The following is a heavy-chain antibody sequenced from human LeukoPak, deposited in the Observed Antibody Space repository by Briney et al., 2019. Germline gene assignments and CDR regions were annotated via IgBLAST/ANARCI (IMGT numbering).Heavy chain of an antibody. J-gene: IGHJ5*02. CDR1: GGTFSSYA. D-gene: IGHD2-2*01. V-gene: IGHV1-69*06. CDR2: IIPIFGTA. Sequence: SVKVSCKASGGTFSSYAISCVRQAPGQGLEWMGGIIPIFGTANYAQKFQGRVTITADKSTSTAYMELSSLRSEDTAVYYCARERTLRDWFDPWGQGTLVTVSS. CDR3: ARERTLRDWFDP.